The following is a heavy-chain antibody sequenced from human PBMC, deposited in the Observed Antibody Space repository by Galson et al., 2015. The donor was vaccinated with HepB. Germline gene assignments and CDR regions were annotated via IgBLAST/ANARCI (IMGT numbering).Heavy chain of an antibody. CDR2: MNATNGNT. J-gene: IGHJ4*02. D-gene: IGHD3-16*01. Sequence: SVKVSCKASGYSFTNYDINWVRQAPGQELEWMGWMNATNGNTGYAQKIQNRVTMTSDTSTTTAYMELSSLKSEDTAVYYRARRYVWGSSRSDYFCQGSLFTASS. V-gene: IGHV1-8*02. CDR3: ARRYVWGSSRSDY. CDR1: GYSFTNYD.